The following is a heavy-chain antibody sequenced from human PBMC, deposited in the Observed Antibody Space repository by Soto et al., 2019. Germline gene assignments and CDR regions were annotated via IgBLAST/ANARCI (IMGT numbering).Heavy chain of an antibody. CDR3: ANPDIVVVPAAPGGNYYYYMDV. D-gene: IGHD2-2*01. CDR2: ISSGSRYI. J-gene: IGHJ6*03. V-gene: IGHV3-21*04. Sequence: GGSLRLSCATSGFPFSSYAINWVRQAPGKGLQWISSISSGSRYIFYADSVKGRFTISRDNANNSLYLQMNSLRAEDTAVYYCANPDIVVVPAAPGGNYYYYMDVWGKGTTVTVSS. CDR1: GFPFSSYA.